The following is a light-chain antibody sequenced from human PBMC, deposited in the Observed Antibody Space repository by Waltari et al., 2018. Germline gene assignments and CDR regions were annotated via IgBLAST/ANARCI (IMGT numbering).Light chain of an antibody. CDR2: KVS. CDR1: QSLVQSDGNTF. V-gene: IGKV2-30*02. Sequence: DVVMTQSPLPLAVTLGQPASISCWSCQSLVQSDGNTFLNWFHQRPGQSPRRLIYKVSNRESGVPDRFSGSGSGTAFTLKISRVEAEDVGIFYCLQSSQWPYAFGQGTKLEIK. J-gene: IGKJ2*01. CDR3: LQSSQWPYA.